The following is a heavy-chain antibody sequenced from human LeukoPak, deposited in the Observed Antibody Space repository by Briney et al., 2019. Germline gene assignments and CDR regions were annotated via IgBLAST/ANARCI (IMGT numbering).Heavy chain of an antibody. V-gene: IGHV1-46*03. CDR3: ASAYCSSTSCFVLDP. CDR2: INPSGGST. Sequence: ASVKVSCKASGYTFTSYDMHWVRQAPGQGLEWMGIINPSGGSTSYAQKFQGRVTMTRDTSTSTVYMELSSPRSEDTAVYYCASAYCSSTSCFVLDPWGQGTLVTVSS. D-gene: IGHD2-2*01. CDR1: GYTFTSYD. J-gene: IGHJ5*02.